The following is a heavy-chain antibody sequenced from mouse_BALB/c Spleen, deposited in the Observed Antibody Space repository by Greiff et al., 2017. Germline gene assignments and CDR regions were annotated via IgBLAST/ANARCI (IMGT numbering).Heavy chain of an antibody. J-gene: IGHJ3*01. Sequence: VQLQQSGTVLARPGASVKMSCKASGYTFTSYWMHWVKQRPGQGLEWIGAIYPGNSDTSYNQKFKGKAKLTAVTSTSTAYMELSSLTNEDSAVYYCTRDDYDVRFAYWGQGTLVTVSA. CDR3: TRDDYDVRFAY. CDR1: GYTFTSYW. V-gene: IGHV1-5*01. CDR2: IYPGNSDT. D-gene: IGHD2-4*01.